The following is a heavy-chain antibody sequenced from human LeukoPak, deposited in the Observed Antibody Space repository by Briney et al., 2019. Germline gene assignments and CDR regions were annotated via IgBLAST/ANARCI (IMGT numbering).Heavy chain of an antibody. CDR2: ISSSTSYI. CDR3: AKEGRQWQKNIDY. CDR1: GFTFSSYN. Sequence: GGSLRLSCAASGFTFSSYNMNWVRQAPGKGLEWVSSISSSTSYIYYADSLKGRFTISRDNAKNSLFLQMNSLRAEDTAVYYCAKEGRQWQKNIDYWGQGTLVTVSS. J-gene: IGHJ4*02. D-gene: IGHD6-19*01. V-gene: IGHV3-21*04.